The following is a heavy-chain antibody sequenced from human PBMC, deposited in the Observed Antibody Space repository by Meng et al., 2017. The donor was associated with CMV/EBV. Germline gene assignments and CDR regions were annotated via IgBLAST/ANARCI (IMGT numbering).Heavy chain of an antibody. J-gene: IGHJ4*02. V-gene: IGHV4-34*01. CDR1: GGSFSGYY. CDR3: ARGSIAARLGLGD. D-gene: IGHD6-6*01. CDR2: INHSGST. Sequence: QVQRQQRGAGLLKPSEALSLTCAVYGGSFSGYYWSWIRQPPGKGLEWIGEINHSGSTNYNPSLKSRVTISVDTSKNQFSLKLSSVTAADTAVYYCARGSIAARLGLGDWGQGTLVTVSS.